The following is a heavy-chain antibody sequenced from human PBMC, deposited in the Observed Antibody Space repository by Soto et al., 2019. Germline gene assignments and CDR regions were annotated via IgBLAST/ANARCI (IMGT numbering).Heavy chain of an antibody. CDR1: GDSISTSSYY. Sequence: SETLSLTCSVSGDSISTSSYYWGWIRQPPGKGLEWIGNIYYSGSTNYNPSLKSRVILSVDTSKNQFSLKMNYVTAADTAVYYCARMGPLYATTYWFFDLWGRGTLVTVSS. V-gene: IGHV4-39*07. D-gene: IGHD2-8*01. CDR3: ARMGPLYATTYWFFDL. J-gene: IGHJ2*01. CDR2: IYYSGST.